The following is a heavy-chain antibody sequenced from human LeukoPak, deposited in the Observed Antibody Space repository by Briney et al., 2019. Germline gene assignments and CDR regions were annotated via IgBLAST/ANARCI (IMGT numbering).Heavy chain of an antibody. CDR3: ARVGPTRSDFDY. CDR2: IFSGGSK. Sequence: VGSLRLSSASSLFIFSIDESSWVRQSPGKVGWLVSVIFSGGSKYYAASVKGRVTIPRENSKNTLYLQMNNLRGEDTAVYYCARVGPTRSDFDYWGQGTLVSVSS. V-gene: IGHV3-53*01. J-gene: IGHJ4*02. CDR1: LFIFSIDE. D-gene: IGHD1-26*01.